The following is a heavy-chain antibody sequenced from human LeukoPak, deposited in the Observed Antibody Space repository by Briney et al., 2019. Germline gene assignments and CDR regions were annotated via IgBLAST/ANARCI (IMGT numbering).Heavy chain of an antibody. CDR2: ISDSGGST. J-gene: IGHJ4*02. D-gene: IGHD2-2*01. V-gene: IGHV3-23*01. Sequence: GGSLRLSCAASGFTFSSYAMSWVRQAPGRGLEWVSGISDSGGSTYYADSVKGRFTISKDNSKNTLYLQMNSLRSDDTAVYYCARVRAYCTSTSCHDFWGQGTLVTVSS. CDR3: ARVRAYCTSTSCHDF. CDR1: GFTFSSYA.